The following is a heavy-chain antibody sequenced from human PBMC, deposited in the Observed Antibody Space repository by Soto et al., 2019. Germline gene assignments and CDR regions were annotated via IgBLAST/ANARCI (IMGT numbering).Heavy chain of an antibody. D-gene: IGHD2-15*01. CDR2: IIPIFGTA. CDR3: ARGLLGYCSGGSCYPYYFDY. V-gene: IGHV1-69*01. CDR1: GGTFSSYA. J-gene: IGHJ4*02. Sequence: QVQLVQSGAEVKKPGSSVKVSCKASGGTFSSYAISWVRQAPGQGLEWMGGIIPIFGTANYAQKFQGRVTITADESTSTAYMELSSLRSEDTAVYYCARGLLGYCSGGSCYPYYFDYWGQGTLVTVSS.